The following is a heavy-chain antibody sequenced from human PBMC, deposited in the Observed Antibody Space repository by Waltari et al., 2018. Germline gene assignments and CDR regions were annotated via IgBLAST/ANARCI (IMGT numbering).Heavy chain of an antibody. CDR2: INWNGGST. CDR3: AKDSLGIPFYYVDV. CDR1: GFSLGVYD. J-gene: IGHJ6*03. Sequence: DVQLVESGGSVVRPGGALRLSCDAPGFSLGVYDMSWVRQAPGKGLEWVSGINWNGGSTSYAESVKGRFTISRDNAKNSLYLQMNSLRDEDTALYYCAKDSLGIPFYYVDVWGKGTTVTVS. V-gene: IGHV3-20*04.